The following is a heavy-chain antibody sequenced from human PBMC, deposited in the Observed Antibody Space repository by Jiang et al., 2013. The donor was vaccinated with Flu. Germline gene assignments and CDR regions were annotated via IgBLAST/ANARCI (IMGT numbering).Heavy chain of an antibody. J-gene: IGHJ4*02. Sequence: PGLVKPSQTLSLSCTVSGSSIRHGGYYWTWIRQPPGKGLEWIGYISYNENTSYNPSLKSRVTISVDTSKNQFSLKLSSVTAADTAVYYCTRDGYGGYVGNWGQGTLVTVSS. CDR1: GSSIRHGGYY. CDR3: TRDGYGGYVGN. CDR2: ISYNENT. V-gene: IGHV4-31*03. D-gene: IGHD5-12*01.